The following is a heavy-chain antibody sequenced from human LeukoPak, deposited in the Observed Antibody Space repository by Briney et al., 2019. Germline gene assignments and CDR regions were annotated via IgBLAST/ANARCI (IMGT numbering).Heavy chain of an antibody. CDR1: GFTFSSYA. D-gene: IGHD5-18*01. J-gene: IGHJ4*02. CDR3: ASGYSSIDY. V-gene: IGHV3-7*01. Sequence: GGSLRLSCAASGFTFSSYAMSWVRQAPGKGLEWVANIKQDGSEKYYVDSVKGRFTISRDNAKNSLYLQMNSLRAEDTAVYYCASGYSSIDYWGQGTLVTVSS. CDR2: IKQDGSEK.